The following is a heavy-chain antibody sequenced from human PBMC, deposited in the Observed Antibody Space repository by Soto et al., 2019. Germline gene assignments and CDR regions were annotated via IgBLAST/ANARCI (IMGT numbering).Heavy chain of an antibody. CDR2: INVDNGET. CDR3: ARWISGGYSEWFHP. J-gene: IGHJ5*02. D-gene: IGHD1-26*01. CDR1: GYNFMRYG. V-gene: IGHV1-18*04. Sequence: QVQLVQSGAEVKKPGASVKVSCKASGYNFMRYGFTWVRQAPGQGLEWMGWINVDNGETKYPQKIQGRVTMTTDTSTSTVYMELRRLTSDDTAVYYCARWISGGYSEWFHPCGHGTLVTVSS.